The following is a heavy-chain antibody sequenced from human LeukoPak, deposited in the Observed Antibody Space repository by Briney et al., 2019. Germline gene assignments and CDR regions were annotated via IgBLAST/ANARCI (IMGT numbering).Heavy chain of an antibody. CDR2: INPNSGGT. CDR1: GYTFTGYY. V-gene: IGHV1-2*02. CDR3: ARVGYDILTGYYRFFNRNFDY. D-gene: IGHD3-9*01. J-gene: IGHJ4*02. Sequence: GASVKVSCKASGYTFTGYYMHWVRQAPGQGLEWMGWINPNSGGTNYAQKFQGRVTMTRDTSISTAYMELSRLRSDDTAVYYCARVGYDILTGYYRFFNRNFDYWGQGTLVTVSS.